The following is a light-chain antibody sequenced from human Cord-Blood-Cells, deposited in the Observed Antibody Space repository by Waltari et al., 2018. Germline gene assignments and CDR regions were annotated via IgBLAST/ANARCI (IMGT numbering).Light chain of an antibody. Sequence: IVMKQSPATLSVSPWERATLSCRASQIVSRNLAWYQQKPGQAPRLLIYGDSTRATGIPARFSGSGSGTEFTLAISSLQSEDFAVYYCQQYNNWPLTFGPGTKVDIK. CDR3: QQYNNWPLT. CDR1: QIVSRN. J-gene: IGKJ3*01. V-gene: IGKV3-15*01. CDR2: GDS.